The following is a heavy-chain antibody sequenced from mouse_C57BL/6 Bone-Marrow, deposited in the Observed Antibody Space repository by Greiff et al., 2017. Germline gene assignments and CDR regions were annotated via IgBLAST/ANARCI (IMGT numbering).Heavy chain of an antibody. CDR1: GYTFTSYG. Sequence: VQLVESGAELARPGASVKLSCKASGYTFTSYGISWVKQRTGQGLEWIGEIYPRSGNTYYNEKFKGKATLTADKSSSTAYMELRSLTSEDSAVYFCARRYYDYLDYWGHGTTLTVSS. V-gene: IGHV1-81*01. J-gene: IGHJ2*01. D-gene: IGHD2-4*01. CDR3: ARRYYDYLDY. CDR2: IYPRSGNT.